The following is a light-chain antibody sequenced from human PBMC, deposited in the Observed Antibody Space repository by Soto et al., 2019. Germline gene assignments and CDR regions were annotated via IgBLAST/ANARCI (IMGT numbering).Light chain of an antibody. J-gene: IGKJ2*01. V-gene: IGKV1-39*01. CDR1: QNIRTY. CDR2: AAS. CDR3: QQTYSVLPYS. Sequence: DIQMTQSPSSLSASIGDRVTITCRASQNIRTYLNWYQQKPGKAPDLLLFAASNLQTGVPSSFSGGGSGTDFTLTIISLQPEDFATYYCQQTYSVLPYSFGQGTKLEIK.